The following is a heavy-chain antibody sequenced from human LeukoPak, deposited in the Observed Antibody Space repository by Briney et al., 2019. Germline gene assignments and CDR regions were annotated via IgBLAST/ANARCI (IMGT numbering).Heavy chain of an antibody. D-gene: IGHD1-14*01. V-gene: IGHV4-61*02. CDR2: TYTSGST. CDR3: ARDSTTYYYYYYMDV. J-gene: IGHJ6*03. Sequence: PSETLSLTCTVSGGSISSGSYYWSWIRQPAGKGLEWIGRTYTSGSTNYNPSLKSRVTISVDTSKNQFSLKLSSVTAADTAVYYCARDSTTYYYYYYMDVWGKGTTVTVSS. CDR1: GGSISSGSYY.